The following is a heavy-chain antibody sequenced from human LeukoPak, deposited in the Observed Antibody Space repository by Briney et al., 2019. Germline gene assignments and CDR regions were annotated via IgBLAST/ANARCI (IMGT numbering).Heavy chain of an antibody. Sequence: PGGSLRLSCAASGFTFSSYEMNWVRQAPGKGLGWVSYISATGNTIFYADSVKGRFTVSRDNAKNSLYLQMSSLRAEDTAVYYCARDDNLIHLWAVFDYWGQGGLVTVSS. CDR1: GFTFSSYE. J-gene: IGHJ4*02. CDR2: ISATGNTI. D-gene: IGHD5-18*01. V-gene: IGHV3-48*03. CDR3: ARDDNLIHLWAVFDY.